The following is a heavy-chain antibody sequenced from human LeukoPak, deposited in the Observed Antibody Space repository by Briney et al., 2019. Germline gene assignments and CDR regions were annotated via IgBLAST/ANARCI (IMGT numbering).Heavy chain of an antibody. CDR3: AIGYSYGRGAFDI. Sequence: PSETLSLTCTVSDDSITIYYWTWIRQPPGKGLEWIGYIYYSGSTNYNPSLKSRVTISVDTSKNQFSLKLSSVTAADTAVYYCAIGYSYGRGAFDIWGQGTMVTVSS. CDR1: DDSITIYY. J-gene: IGHJ3*02. D-gene: IGHD5-18*01. CDR2: IYYSGST. V-gene: IGHV4-59*01.